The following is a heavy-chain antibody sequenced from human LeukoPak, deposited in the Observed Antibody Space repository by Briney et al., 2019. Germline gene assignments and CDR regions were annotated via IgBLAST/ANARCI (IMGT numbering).Heavy chain of an antibody. J-gene: IGHJ3*02. CDR3: ARDVDSSGYYDAFDI. D-gene: IGHD3-22*01. V-gene: IGHV4-59*01. CDR2: IYYSGST. CDR1: GXSISSYY. Sequence: PSETLSLTCTVSGXSISSYYWSWIRQPPGKGLEWIGYIYYSGSTNYNPSLKSRVTISVDTSKNQFSLKLSSVTAADTAVYYCARDVDSSGYYDAFDIWGQGTMVTVSS.